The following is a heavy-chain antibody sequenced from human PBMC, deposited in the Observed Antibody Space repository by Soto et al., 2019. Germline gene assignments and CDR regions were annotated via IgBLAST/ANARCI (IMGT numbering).Heavy chain of an antibody. J-gene: IGHJ6*02. V-gene: IGHV3-30-3*01. CDR1: GFLFNTYA. CDR3: ARPGSGYDVLSGQYFYFYHTVDV. CDR2: ISYDGNNQ. Sequence: GGSLRLSCAASGFLFNTYAMHWVRQAPGKGLEWVAVISYDGNNQDYTDSVRGRFTISRDNSRNTLYLHMNSLRSEDTAVYYCARPGSGYDVLSGQYFYFYHTVDVWRQGTTVTVSS. D-gene: IGHD3-3*01.